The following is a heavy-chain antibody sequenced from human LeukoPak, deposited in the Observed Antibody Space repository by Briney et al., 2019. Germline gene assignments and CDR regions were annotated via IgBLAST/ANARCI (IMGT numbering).Heavy chain of an antibody. CDR1: GFTFSSYG. CDR3: ARGRTDDYGDYFDY. CDR2: ISYDGSNK. D-gene: IGHD4-17*01. V-gene: IGHV3-30*03. Sequence: PGRSLRLSCAASGFTFSSYGMHWVRQAPGKGLEWVAVISYDGSNKYYADSVKGRFTISRDNSKNTLYLQMNSLRADDTAVYYCARGRTDDYGDYFDYWGQGTLVAVSS. J-gene: IGHJ4*02.